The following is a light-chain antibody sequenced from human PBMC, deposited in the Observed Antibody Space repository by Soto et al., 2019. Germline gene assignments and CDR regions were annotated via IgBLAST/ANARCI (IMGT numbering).Light chain of an antibody. J-gene: IGKJ1*01. Sequence: EIVLTQSPGTLSLSPGERATLSCRASQSVGSSCLAWYQQKPGQAPRLLIYGASSRATGIPDRFSGSGSGTDFTLTISRLGPEDFAVYYCQQYGSSPWTFGQGTKVEIK. V-gene: IGKV3-20*01. CDR3: QQYGSSPWT. CDR2: GAS. CDR1: QSVGSSC.